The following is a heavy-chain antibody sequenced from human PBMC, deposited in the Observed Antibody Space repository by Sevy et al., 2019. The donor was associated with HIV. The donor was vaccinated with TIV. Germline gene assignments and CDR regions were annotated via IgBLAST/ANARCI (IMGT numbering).Heavy chain of an antibody. V-gene: IGHV3-30-3*01. J-gene: IGHJ4*02. Sequence: GGSLRLSCAASGFTFSSYAMHWVRQAPGKGLEWVAVISYDGSNKYYADSVKGRFTISRDNSKNTLYLQMNSLRADDTAVYYCASELTHSSSWDNFDYWGQGTLVTVSS. CDR2: ISYDGSNK. CDR3: ASELTHSSSWDNFDY. CDR1: GFTFSSYA. D-gene: IGHD6-13*01.